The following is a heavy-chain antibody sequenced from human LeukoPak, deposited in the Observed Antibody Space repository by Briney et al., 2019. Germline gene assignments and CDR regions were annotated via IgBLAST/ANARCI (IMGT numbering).Heavy chain of an antibody. CDR3: AKARTVTTDWYFDL. D-gene: IGHD4-17*01. J-gene: IGHJ2*01. V-gene: IGHV3-30-3*01. Sequence: GRSLRLSCAASGFTFSSYAMHWVRQAPGKGLEWVAVISYDGSNKYYADSVKGRFTISRDNSKNTLYLQMNSLRAEDTAVYYCAKARTVTTDWYFDLWGRGTLVTVSS. CDR2: ISYDGSNK. CDR1: GFTFSSYA.